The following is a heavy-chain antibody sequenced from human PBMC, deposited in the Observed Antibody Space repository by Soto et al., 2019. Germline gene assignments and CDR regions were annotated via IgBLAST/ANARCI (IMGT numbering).Heavy chain of an antibody. CDR1: GYSFTSYW. CDR2: IDPSDSYT. D-gene: IGHD3-10*01. CDR3: ARQHYYGSGRRDAFDI. V-gene: IGHV5-10-1*01. J-gene: IGHJ3*02. Sequence: GESLKISCKGSGYSFTSYWISWVRQMPGKGLEWMGRIDPSDSYTNYSPSFQGHVTISADKSISTAYLQRSSLKASDTAMYYCARQHYYGSGRRDAFDIWGQGTMVAVSS.